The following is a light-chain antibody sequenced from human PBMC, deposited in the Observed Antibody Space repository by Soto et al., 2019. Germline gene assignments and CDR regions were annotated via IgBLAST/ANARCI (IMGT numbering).Light chain of an antibody. J-gene: IGKJ5*01. V-gene: IGKV3-11*01. CDR2: DAS. Sequence: DIVLTQSPATLSLSPGERATLSCWASQSVSNYLAWYQQKPGQAPRLLIYDASSRATGIPARFSGSGSGTDFTLTISSVEPEDFAVYYCQQRSNWITFGQGTRLEIK. CDR1: QSVSNY. CDR3: QQRSNWIT.